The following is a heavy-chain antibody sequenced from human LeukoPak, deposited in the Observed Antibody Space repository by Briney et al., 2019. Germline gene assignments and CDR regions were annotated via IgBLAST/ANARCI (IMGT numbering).Heavy chain of an antibody. D-gene: IGHD4-17*01. CDR2: IYYSGST. CDR3: ARDLDGDRFDY. Sequence: SQTLSLTCTVSGGSTSYSYWSSIRQPPGKGLEWVGYIYYSGSTNYNPSLKSRVTISVDPSKDQFSLELSSVTAADTAAYYCARDLDGDRFDYWGQGTLITVSS. J-gene: IGHJ4*02. V-gene: IGHV4-59*01. CDR1: GGSTSYSY.